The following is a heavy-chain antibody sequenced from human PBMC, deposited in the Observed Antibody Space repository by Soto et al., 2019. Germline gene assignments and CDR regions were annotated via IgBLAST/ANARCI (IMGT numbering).Heavy chain of an antibody. CDR1: GYSFTSYL. Sequence: GESLKISCKGSGYSFTSYLISWVRQMPGKGLEWMGRIDPSDSYTNYSPSFQGHVTISADKSISTAYLQWSSLKASDTAMYYCARHDYYGSGSYNGMDVWGQGTAVTVSS. CDR2: IDPSDSYT. CDR3: ARHDYYGSGSYNGMDV. V-gene: IGHV5-10-1*01. D-gene: IGHD3-10*01. J-gene: IGHJ6*02.